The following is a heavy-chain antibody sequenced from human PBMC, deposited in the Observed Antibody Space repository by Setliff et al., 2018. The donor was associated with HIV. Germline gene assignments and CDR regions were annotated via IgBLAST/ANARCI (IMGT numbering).Heavy chain of an antibody. D-gene: IGHD2-2*01. Sequence: SETLSLTCAVSGGSISSNDWWSWVRQPPGKGLEWIGEMYHSGGTNSKPSLKSRVTISVNRSKNQFSLNLTSVTAADTAVYYCARGHCSGTNCYGVDYYGMDVWGQGTTVTVSS. CDR3: ARGHCSGTNCYGVDYYGMDV. V-gene: IGHV4-4*02. CDR2: MYHSGGT. CDR1: GGSISSNDW. J-gene: IGHJ6*02.